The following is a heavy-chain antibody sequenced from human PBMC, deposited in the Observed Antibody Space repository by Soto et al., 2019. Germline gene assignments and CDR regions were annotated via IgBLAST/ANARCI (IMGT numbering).Heavy chain of an antibody. J-gene: IGHJ4*02. V-gene: IGHV5-51*01. CDR2: IYPGDSDT. Sequence: RGESLKISCKGSGYSFTSYWIGWVRQMPGKGLEWMGIIYPGDSDTRYSPSFQGQVTISADKSISTAYLQWSSLKASDTSMYYCARAYGSGGSCSHHFDYWGQGTLVTVSS. D-gene: IGHD2-15*01. CDR1: GYSFTSYW. CDR3: ARAYGSGGSCSHHFDY.